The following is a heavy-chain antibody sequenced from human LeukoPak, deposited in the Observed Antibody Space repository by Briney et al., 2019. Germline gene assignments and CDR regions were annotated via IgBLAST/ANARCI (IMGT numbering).Heavy chain of an antibody. Sequence: PGGSLRLSCAASGFTFSTCGMHWVRQAPGKGLEWVAFIRYGGSDIYYGASVKGRFTISRDNSKNTLYLQMNSLRGEDTAVYYCAKEPYSSVYYFYYMDAWGKGTTVTVSS. J-gene: IGHJ6*03. D-gene: IGHD6-25*01. CDR3: AKEPYSSVYYFYYMDA. CDR2: IRYGGSDI. V-gene: IGHV3-30*02. CDR1: GFTFSTCG.